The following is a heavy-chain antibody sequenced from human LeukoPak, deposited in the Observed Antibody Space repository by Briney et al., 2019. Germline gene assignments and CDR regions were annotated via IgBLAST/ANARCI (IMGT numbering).Heavy chain of an antibody. CDR2: MNPNSGNT. CDR1: GYTFTSYD. CDR3: ARGDIAVRGYYYYYMDV. V-gene: IGHV1-8*03. J-gene: IGHJ6*03. Sequence: ASVKVSCKASGYTFTSYDINWVRQATGQGLEWMGWMNPNSGNTGYAQKFQGRVTITGNTSISTAYMELSSLRSEDTAVYYCARGDIAVRGYYYYYMDVWGKGTTVTVSS. D-gene: IGHD2-15*01.